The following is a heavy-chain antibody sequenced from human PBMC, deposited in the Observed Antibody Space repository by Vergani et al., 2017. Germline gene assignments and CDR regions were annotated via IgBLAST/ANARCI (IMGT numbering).Heavy chain of an antibody. J-gene: IGHJ3*02. Sequence: EVQLLESGGDLVQPGGSLRLSCAASGFTFIMHAMSWVRQAPGKGPEWVSTLSAGDRRTHYADSVKGRFTMSRDISKNPLLLHMNSLRPQDTAVYYCPKVVRSEVAGTFGAFDIWGQGKMVTVSS. V-gene: IGHV3-23*01. D-gene: IGHD6-19*01. CDR3: PKVVRSEVAGTFGAFDI. CDR1: GFTFIMHA. CDR2: LSAGDRRT.